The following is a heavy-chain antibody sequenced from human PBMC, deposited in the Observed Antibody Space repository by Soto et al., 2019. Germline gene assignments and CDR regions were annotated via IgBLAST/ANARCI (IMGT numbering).Heavy chain of an antibody. CDR3: ARISQSDFWSGYYYFFDY. J-gene: IGHJ4*02. Sequence: GASKVSCKASGYTFTDYGISWVRQAPGQGLQWMGWITAFNGNTKYAQQFQGRVTMTTDTSTSTAYMELRSLESDDTAVYYCARISQSDFWSGYYYFFDYWGQGTLVTVSS. V-gene: IGHV1-18*01. CDR1: GYTFTDYG. D-gene: IGHD3-3*01. CDR2: ITAFNGNT.